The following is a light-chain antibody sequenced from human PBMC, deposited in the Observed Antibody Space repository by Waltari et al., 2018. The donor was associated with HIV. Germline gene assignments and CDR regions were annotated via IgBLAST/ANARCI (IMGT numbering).Light chain of an antibody. CDR2: RNK. CDR3: DAWDDSLSGRV. Sequence: QSVLTQPPPASGTPGQRVTISCSGSRSNIGNNDVSWFPQLPATAPKRLIYRNKQRPSGVPDRFTGSKSGTSVSLAISGLRSEDEADYYCDAWDDSLSGRVFGGGTKLTVL. CDR1: RSNIGNND. J-gene: IGLJ3*02. V-gene: IGLV1-47*01.